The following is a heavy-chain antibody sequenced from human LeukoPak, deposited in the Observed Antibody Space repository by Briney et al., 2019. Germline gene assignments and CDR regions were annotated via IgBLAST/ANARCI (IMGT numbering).Heavy chain of an antibody. V-gene: IGHV3-23*01. D-gene: IGHD2-15*01. CDR2: ISGSGGST. Sequence: GGPLRLSCAASGFTFSSYAMCWGRQAPGQGLEWVSAISGSGGSTYYADSVKGRFTISRDNSKNTLYLQMNSLRAEDTAVYYCAKDLVGYYDYWGQGTLVTVSS. CDR1: GFTFSSYA. J-gene: IGHJ4*02. CDR3: AKDLVGYYDY.